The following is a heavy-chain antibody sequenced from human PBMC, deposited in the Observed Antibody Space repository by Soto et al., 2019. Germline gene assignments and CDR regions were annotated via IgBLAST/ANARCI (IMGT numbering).Heavy chain of an antibody. Sequence: PXESLTISFQGSGYSFTSYWISWVRQIPGKGLEWMGRIDPSDSYTNYSPSFQGHVTISADKSISTAYLQWSSLKASDTAMYYCARHPKIAVAGHYYYYGMDVWGQGTTVTVSS. J-gene: IGHJ6*02. CDR3: ARHPKIAVAGHYYYYGMDV. D-gene: IGHD6-19*01. CDR1: GYSFTSYW. V-gene: IGHV5-10-1*01. CDR2: IDPSDSYT.